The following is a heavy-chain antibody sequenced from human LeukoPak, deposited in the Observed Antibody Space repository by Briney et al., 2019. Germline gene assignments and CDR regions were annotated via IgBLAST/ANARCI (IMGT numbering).Heavy chain of an antibody. Sequence: SETLSLTCTVSGGSISSYYWSWIRQPPGKGLEWIGYIYYSGSTNYNPSLKSRVTISVDTSKNQFSLKLSSVTAADTAVYYCARLNDLDYGGNGFDYWGQGTLVTVSS. CDR3: ARLNDLDYGGNGFDY. J-gene: IGHJ4*02. CDR1: GGSISSYY. V-gene: IGHV4-59*12. D-gene: IGHD4-23*01. CDR2: IYYSGST.